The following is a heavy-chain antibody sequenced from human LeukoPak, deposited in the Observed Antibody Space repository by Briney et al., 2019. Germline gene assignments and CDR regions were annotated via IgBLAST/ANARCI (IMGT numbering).Heavy chain of an antibody. CDR3: ATYTGVAVNKYFQH. V-gene: IGHV3-23*01. J-gene: IGHJ1*01. Sequence: GGSLRLSCGASGFTFTIYALASVRQAPGKGLEWVSALSGVISTYYADSVEGRFTISRDNSKNTLYLQMNSLRVEDTAVYYCATYTGVAVNKYFQHWGQGTLLTVSS. D-gene: IGHD6-19*01. CDR1: GFTFTIYA. CDR2: LSGVIST.